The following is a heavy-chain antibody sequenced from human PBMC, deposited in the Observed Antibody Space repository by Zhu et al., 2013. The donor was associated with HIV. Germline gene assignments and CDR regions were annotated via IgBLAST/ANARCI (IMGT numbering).Heavy chain of an antibody. V-gene: IGHV1-46*01. D-gene: IGHD6-6*01. CDR2: INPSGGST. J-gene: IGHJ6*03. Sequence: QVQLVQSGAEVKKPGASVKVSCKASGYTFTSYYMHWVRQAPGQGLEWMGIINPSGGSTSYAQKFQGRVTMTRDTSTSTVYMELSSLRSEDTAVYYCARDQGSSGRYYYYMDVWGKGTTVTVSS. CDR3: ARDQGSSGRYYYYMDV. CDR1: GYTFTSYY.